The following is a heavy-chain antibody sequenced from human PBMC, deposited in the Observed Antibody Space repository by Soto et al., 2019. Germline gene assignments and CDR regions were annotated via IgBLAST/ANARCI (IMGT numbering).Heavy chain of an antibody. Sequence: QITLKESGPTLVKPTQTLTLTCTFSGFSLSSTRMAVGWIRQPPGKALEWLALIYWDDDKRYSPFLKSRLTITKDTSKNQVVLKMSNLDPVYTARYYCAHIVVAGLGYYFDYWGQGTLVTVSS. CDR3: AHIVVAGLGYYFDY. V-gene: IGHV2-5*02. CDR1: GFSLSSTRMA. D-gene: IGHD6-19*01. J-gene: IGHJ4*02. CDR2: IYWDDDK.